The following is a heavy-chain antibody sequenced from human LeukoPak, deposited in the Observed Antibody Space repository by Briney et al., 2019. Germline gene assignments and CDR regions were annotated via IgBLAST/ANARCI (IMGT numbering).Heavy chain of an antibody. CDR2: IYSGGST. J-gene: IGHJ6*03. Sequence: GGSLRHSCAASGFTVSANYMTWVRQAPGKGLEWVSVIYSGGSTYYADSVKGRFTISRDNSKNTLYLQMNSLRAEDTAVYYCARVLSGPNGRDFYYYYMDVWGKGTTVTISS. CDR1: GFTVSANY. D-gene: IGHD6-19*01. V-gene: IGHV3-53*01. CDR3: ARVLSGPNGRDFYYYYMDV.